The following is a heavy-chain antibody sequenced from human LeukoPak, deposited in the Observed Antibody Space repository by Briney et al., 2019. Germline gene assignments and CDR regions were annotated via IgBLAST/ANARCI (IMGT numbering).Heavy chain of an antibody. CDR3: TKDHAAMHA. D-gene: IGHD2-15*01. V-gene: IGHV3-23*01. CDR1: GFTFSSNA. Sequence: GGSLRLSCAASGFTFSSNAMSWVRQPPGKGLEGCPVISVSGSSAYYADFVTGRLTVSRDNSKNTVLLQMNSRRVEDTAVYYCTKDHAAMHAWGQGNTVTASS. J-gene: IGHJ6*02. CDR2: ISVSGSSA.